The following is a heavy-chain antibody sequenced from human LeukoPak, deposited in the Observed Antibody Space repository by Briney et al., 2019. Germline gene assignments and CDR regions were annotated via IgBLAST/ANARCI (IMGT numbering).Heavy chain of an antibody. CDR2: IYSGGST. V-gene: IGHV3-53*04. CDR3: ARVGITFAGVIADDAFDI. D-gene: IGHD3-16*02. J-gene: IGHJ3*02. CDR1: GFTVSSNY. Sequence: PGGSLRLSCAASGFTVSSNYMSWVRQAPGKGLEWVSVIYSGGSTYYADSVKGRFTISRHNSKNTLYLQMNSLRAEDTAVYYCARVGITFAGVIADDAFDIWGQGTMVTVSS.